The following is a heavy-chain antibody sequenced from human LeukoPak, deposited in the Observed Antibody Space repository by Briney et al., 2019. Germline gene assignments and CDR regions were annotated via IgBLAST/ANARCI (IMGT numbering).Heavy chain of an antibody. V-gene: IGHV4-34*01. D-gene: IGHD1-26*01. Sequence: PSETLSLTCAVYGGSFSGYSWSWIRQPPGKGLEWIGEINHRGSTTYNPSLTSRVTISVDTSKKQFSLKLNSVTAADTAVYYCATGARSSGTYHLYYYYMDVWGKGTTVTVSS. CDR3: ATGARSSGTYHLYYYYMDV. CDR1: GGSFSGYS. CDR2: INHRGST. J-gene: IGHJ6*03.